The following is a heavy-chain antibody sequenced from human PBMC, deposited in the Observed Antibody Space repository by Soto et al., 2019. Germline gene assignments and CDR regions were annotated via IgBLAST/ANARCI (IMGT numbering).Heavy chain of an antibody. CDR1: GYSFSTYW. Sequence: PGESLKISCTGSGYSFSTYWIACVRQMPGKCLEWMWIIYSAYSDTRYSPSFQGQVPISADTSTKTAYLQWSSLKASDTAIYYCARLTQFLWFGALTSRAYYFNYWGPGTLVTVSS. J-gene: IGHJ4*02. CDR3: ARLTQFLWFGALTSRAYYFNY. CDR2: IYSAYSDT. V-gene: IGHV5-51*01. D-gene: IGHD3-10*01.